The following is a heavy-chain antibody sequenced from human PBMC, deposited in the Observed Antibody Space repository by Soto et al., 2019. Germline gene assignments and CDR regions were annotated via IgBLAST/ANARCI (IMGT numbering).Heavy chain of an antibody. Sequence: QVQLVESGGGVVQPGRSLRLSCAASGFTFSSYGMHWVRQAPGKGLEWVAVIWYDGSNKYYADSVKGRFTISRDNSKNTLYLQMNSLRAEDTAVYYCARDPQELWFGELRGEAFDYWGQGTLVTVSS. D-gene: IGHD3-10*01. CDR1: GFTFSSYG. J-gene: IGHJ4*02. V-gene: IGHV3-33*01. CDR2: IWYDGSNK. CDR3: ARDPQELWFGELRGEAFDY.